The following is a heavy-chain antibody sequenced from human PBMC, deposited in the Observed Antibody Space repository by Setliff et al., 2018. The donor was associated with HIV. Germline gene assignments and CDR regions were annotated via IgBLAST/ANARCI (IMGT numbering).Heavy chain of an antibody. CDR1: GGSISGYH. CDR3: VRSPSYRSSWEYYFDY. V-gene: IGHV4-4*09. CDR2: IYTSRGT. Sequence: SETLSLTCTVSGGSISGYHWNWLRQTPGKGLEWIGYIYTSRGTNYNHSLRTRVIISVDTSNQFSLKLSSVTAADAAVYYCVRSPSYRSSWEYYFDYWGQGILVTVSS. J-gene: IGHJ4*02. D-gene: IGHD6-13*01.